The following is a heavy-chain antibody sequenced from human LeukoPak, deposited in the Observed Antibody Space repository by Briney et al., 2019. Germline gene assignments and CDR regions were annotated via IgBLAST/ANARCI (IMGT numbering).Heavy chain of an antibody. CDR3: ARYGDYIASLDY. V-gene: IGHV3-7*01. CDR2: IKQDGSEK. Sequence: GGSMRLSCAAYGFTFSSYGMSWVRQAPGKGLEWVANIKQDGSEKNYVDSVKGRFTISRDNAKNTLYLQMNSLRVEDTAVYYCARYGDYIASLDYWGQGTLVTVSS. D-gene: IGHD4-17*01. J-gene: IGHJ4*02. CDR1: GFTFSSYG.